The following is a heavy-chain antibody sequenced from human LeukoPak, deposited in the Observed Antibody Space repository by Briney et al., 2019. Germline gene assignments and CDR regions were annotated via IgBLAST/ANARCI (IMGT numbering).Heavy chain of an antibody. CDR3: ATLNGPLFEY. CDR2: IHQHGNEK. D-gene: IGHD2-8*01. Sequence: GGSLRLSCAASGFTFSNYWMSSVRQAPGKGLEWVASIHQHGNEKYFVDSVTGRFTISRNNVKNSLYLQMSSLRAEDTAVYYCATLNGPLFEYWGQGTLVTVSS. J-gene: IGHJ4*02. CDR1: GFTFSNYW. V-gene: IGHV3-7*01.